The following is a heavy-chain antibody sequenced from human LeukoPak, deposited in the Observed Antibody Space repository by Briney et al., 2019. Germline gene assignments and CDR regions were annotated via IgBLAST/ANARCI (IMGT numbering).Heavy chain of an antibody. CDR3: ARHGSGSYAHGMDV. Sequence: ASVKVSCKASGYTFNSYGISRVRQAPGHGLEWMGWISAYNGYSNYAQKLQGRVTMTTDTSTSTAYMELRSLRSDDTAVYYCARHGSGSYAHGMDVWGQGTRVTVSS. J-gene: IGHJ6*02. V-gene: IGHV1-18*01. CDR2: ISAYNGYS. D-gene: IGHD3-10*01. CDR1: GYTFNSYG.